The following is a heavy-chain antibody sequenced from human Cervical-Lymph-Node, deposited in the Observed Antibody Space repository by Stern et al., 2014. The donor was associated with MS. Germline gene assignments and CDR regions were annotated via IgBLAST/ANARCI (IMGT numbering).Heavy chain of an antibody. Sequence: VQLVESGGGVVPPGRSLRLSCATSGFTFSRYAVLWVRQAPGKGLELVAAISYDGSNKFYGDSVKGRFTISRDNSKNTLFLQMNNLRPEDSGVYHCARDRLDGDYVYYYGLDVWGQGTTVTVSS. V-gene: IGHV3-30*04. CDR3: ARDRLDGDYVYYYGLDV. D-gene: IGHD4-17*01. CDR1: GFTFSRYA. J-gene: IGHJ6*02. CDR2: ISYDGSNK.